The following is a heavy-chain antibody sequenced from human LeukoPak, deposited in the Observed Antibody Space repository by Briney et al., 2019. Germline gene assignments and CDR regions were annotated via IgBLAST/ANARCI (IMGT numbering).Heavy chain of an antibody. CDR2: ISGSGGST. D-gene: IGHD6-25*01. V-gene: IGHV3-23*01. CDR3: AKTRLSAALYDAFDI. Sequence: GGSLRLSCAASGFTFSGYAMNWVRQAPGKGLGWVSTISGSGGSTYYADSVKGRFTISRDNSKNTLYLQMNSLRAEDTAVYYCAKTRLSAALYDAFDIWGQGTMVTVSS. J-gene: IGHJ3*02. CDR1: GFTFSGYA.